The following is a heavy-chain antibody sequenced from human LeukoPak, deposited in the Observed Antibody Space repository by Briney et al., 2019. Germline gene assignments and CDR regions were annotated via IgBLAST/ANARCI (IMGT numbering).Heavy chain of an antibody. J-gene: IGHJ4*02. V-gene: IGHV3-30-3*01. Sequence: GGSLRLSCAASGFTFSSYAMHWVRQAPGKGLEWVAVISYDGSNKYYADSVKGRVTISRDNSKNTLYLQMNSLRAEDTAVYYCARDGTALDYWGQGTLVTVSS. CDR1: GFTFSSYA. D-gene: IGHD1-1*01. CDR2: ISYDGSNK. CDR3: ARDGTALDY.